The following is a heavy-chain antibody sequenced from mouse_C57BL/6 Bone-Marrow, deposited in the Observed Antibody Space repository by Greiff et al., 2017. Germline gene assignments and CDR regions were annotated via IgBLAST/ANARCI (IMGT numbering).Heavy chain of an antibody. CDR3: AVYYYQGWFAY. J-gene: IGHJ3*01. CDR1: GYAFSSSW. V-gene: IGHV1-82*01. Sequence: QVQLQQSGPELVKPGASVKISCKASGYAFSSSWMNWVKQRPGKGLEWIGRIYPGDGDTNYNGKFKGKATLTADKSSSTAYMQLSGLTSEDSAVYFCAVYYYQGWFAYWGQGTLVTVSA. CDR2: IYPGDGDT. D-gene: IGHD1-1*01.